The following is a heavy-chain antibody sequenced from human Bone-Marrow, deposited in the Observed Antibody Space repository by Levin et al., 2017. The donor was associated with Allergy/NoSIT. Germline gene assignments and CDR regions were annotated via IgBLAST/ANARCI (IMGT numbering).Heavy chain of an antibody. J-gene: IGHJ6*02. D-gene: IGHD6-13*01. CDR1: GIPFSDYY. CDR2: ISKSGDPL. Sequence: SCAASGIPFSDYYMAWIRQAPGRRLEWLSYISKSGDPLYYADSVRGRCTISRDNVNRSLYLQITSVRVDDTAVYYCATCTITAVASDYYYGMDLWGQGSTVTVSS. CDR3: ATCTITAVASDYYYGMDL. V-gene: IGHV3-11*01.